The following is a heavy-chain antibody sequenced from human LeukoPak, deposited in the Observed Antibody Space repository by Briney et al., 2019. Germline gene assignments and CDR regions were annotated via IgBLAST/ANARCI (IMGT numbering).Heavy chain of an antibody. CDR1: GFTFSSYG. Sequence: GRSLRLSCAASGFTFSSYGMHWVRQAPGKGLEWVAVISYDGSNKYYADSVKGRFTTSRDNSKNTLYLQMNSLRAEDTAVYYCAKDSQYSIPDYWGQGTLVTVSS. CDR2: ISYDGSNK. J-gene: IGHJ4*02. CDR3: AKDSQYSIPDY. D-gene: IGHD5-18*01. V-gene: IGHV3-30*18.